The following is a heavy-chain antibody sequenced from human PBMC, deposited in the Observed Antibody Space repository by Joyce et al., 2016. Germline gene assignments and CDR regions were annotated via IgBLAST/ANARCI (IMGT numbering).Heavy chain of an antibody. CDR2: IAFGRGNT. V-gene: IGHV1-58*01. Sequence: QLVQSGPEVRKPATSVKVSCKPSGFIFNSAAVHWVRQTPGQRLEWIGWIAFGRGNTNYAQNFQQRVTFIRDVSTSTAYMELTSRRSEDTAVYYCATDRVGALSPWGPGTLVTVSS. CDR1: GFIFNSAA. J-gene: IGHJ4*02. CDR3: ATDRVGALSP. D-gene: IGHD1-26*01.